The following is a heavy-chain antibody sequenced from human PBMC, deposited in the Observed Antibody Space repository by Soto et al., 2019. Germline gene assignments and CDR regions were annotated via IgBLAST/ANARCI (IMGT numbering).Heavy chain of an antibody. J-gene: IGHJ4*02. Sequence: QITLKESGPTLVKPTQTLTLTCTFSGFSLSTSGVGVGWIRQPPEKALEWLALIYWDDDKRYSPSLKSRLTITKDTSKNQVVLTMTNMDPVDTATYYCAQGGIAAAIDYWGQGTLVTVSS. D-gene: IGHD6-13*01. CDR3: AQGGIAAAIDY. V-gene: IGHV2-5*02. CDR2: IYWDDDK. CDR1: GFSLSTSGVG.